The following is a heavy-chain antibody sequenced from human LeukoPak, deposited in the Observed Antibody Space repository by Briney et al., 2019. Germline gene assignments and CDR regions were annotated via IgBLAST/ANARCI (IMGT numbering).Heavy chain of an antibody. V-gene: IGHV3-30*02. CDR2: IGSDGSDK. Sequence: GGSLRLSCAASGFNFSNYVMHWVRQAPGKGLEWVSFIGSDGSDKHYADSVKGRFTISRDNSKNTLYLQMNSLRPEDTAVYYCAKDLSRGGGYDWGQGTLVTVSS. J-gene: IGHJ4*02. CDR1: GFNFSNYV. CDR3: AKDLSRGGGYD. D-gene: IGHD3-16*01.